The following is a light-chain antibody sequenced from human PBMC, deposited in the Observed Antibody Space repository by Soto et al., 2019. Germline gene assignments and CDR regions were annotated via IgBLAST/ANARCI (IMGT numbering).Light chain of an antibody. CDR2: DAS. CDR1: QSVSSY. CDR3: QQRSNWPLT. Sequence: EVVLTQSPATLSLSPGERATLSCRASQSVSSYLAWYQQKPAQAPKLLIYDASNRATGIPARFSGSGSGTDFTLTISSLEPEDFAIYYCQQRSNWPLTFGGGTQVEIK. J-gene: IGKJ4*01. V-gene: IGKV3-11*01.